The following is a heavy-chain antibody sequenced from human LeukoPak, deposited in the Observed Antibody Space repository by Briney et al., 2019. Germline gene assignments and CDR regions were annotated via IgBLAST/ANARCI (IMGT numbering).Heavy chain of an antibody. CDR2: ISSSSSYI. D-gene: IGHD1-26*01. V-gene: IGHV3-21*01. J-gene: IGHJ4*02. CDR1: GFTFSSYS. CDR3: ARDKEGATEY. Sequence: TGGSLRLSXAASGFTFSSYSMNWVRQAPGKGLEWVSSISSSSSYIYYADSVKGRFTISRDNAKNSLYLQMNSLRAEDTAVYYCARDKEGATEYWGQGTLVTVSS.